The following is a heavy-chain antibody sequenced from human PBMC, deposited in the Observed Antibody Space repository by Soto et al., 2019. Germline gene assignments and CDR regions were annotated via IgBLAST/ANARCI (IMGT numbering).Heavy chain of an antibody. CDR2: IIPIFGTA. CDR1: GGTFSSYA. Sequence: QVQLVQSGAEVKKPGSSVKVSCKASGGTFSSYAISWVRQAPGQGLEWMGGIIPIFGTANYAQKFQGRVTXXAXEXXSTAYMELSSLRSEDTAVYYCAREGGSYFGKLYDYWGQGTLVTVSS. J-gene: IGHJ4*02. CDR3: AREGGSYFGKLYDY. V-gene: IGHV1-69*12. D-gene: IGHD1-26*01.